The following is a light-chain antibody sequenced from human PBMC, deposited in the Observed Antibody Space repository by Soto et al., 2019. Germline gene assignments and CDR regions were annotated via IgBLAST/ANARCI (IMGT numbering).Light chain of an antibody. CDR3: QQYNNWPPIT. Sequence: EIVMTQSPATLSVSPGERATLSFRASQSVSIKLAWYQQKPGQAPRLLIYDTSTRATGIPARFSGSGSGTEFTLTISSLQSEDFAVYYCQQYNNWPPITFGQGTRLEIK. V-gene: IGKV3-15*01. CDR2: DTS. J-gene: IGKJ5*01. CDR1: QSVSIK.